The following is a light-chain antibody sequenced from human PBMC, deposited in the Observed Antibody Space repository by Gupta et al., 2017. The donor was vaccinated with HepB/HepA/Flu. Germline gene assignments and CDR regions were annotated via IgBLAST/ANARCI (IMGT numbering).Light chain of an antibody. CDR2: DDN. V-gene: IGLV1-51*01. CDR1: SSNIGNNY. Sequence: QPVLTPPPSVSATPGQTVTIFCSGSSSNIGNNYVSWYQQLPGTAPKFLIYDDNKRPSGIPARFSGSKSGTSATLGITGLQTGDEADYYYGTWDSSLNVYVFGTGTKVTVL. J-gene: IGLJ1*01. CDR3: GTWDSSLNVYV.